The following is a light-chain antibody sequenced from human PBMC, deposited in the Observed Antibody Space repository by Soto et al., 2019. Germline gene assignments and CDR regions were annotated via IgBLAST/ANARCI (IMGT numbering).Light chain of an antibody. Sequence: QSALTQPASVSGSPGESITISCTGTSSDIGGHNYVSWYQQHPDKAPKLLIYEVTNRPSGVSNRFSASKSGNAASLTISGLQAEDEADYYCPSYTSSSTVVFGEGTKLTVL. CDR1: SSDIGGHNY. CDR3: PSYTSSSTVV. J-gene: IGLJ3*02. CDR2: EVT. V-gene: IGLV2-14*01.